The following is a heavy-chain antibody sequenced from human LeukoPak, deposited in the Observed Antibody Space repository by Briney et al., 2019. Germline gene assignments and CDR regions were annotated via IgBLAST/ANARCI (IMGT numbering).Heavy chain of an antibody. J-gene: IGHJ4*02. V-gene: IGHV4-59*01. CDR1: GGSISSYY. D-gene: IGHD5-18*01. CDR3: ARVTAMVDFDY. CDR2: IYYSGST. Sequence: SETLSLTCTVSGGSISSYYWSWIRQPPGKGLEWIGYIYYSGSTNYNPSPKSRVTISVDTSKNQFSLKLSSVTAADTAVYYCARVTAMVDFDYWGQGTLVTVSS.